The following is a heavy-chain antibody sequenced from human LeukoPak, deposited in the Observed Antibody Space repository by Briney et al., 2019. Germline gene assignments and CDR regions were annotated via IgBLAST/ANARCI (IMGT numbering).Heavy chain of an antibody. V-gene: IGHV3-64D*06. D-gene: IGHD4-23*01. Sequence: PGGSLRLSCSASGFTFSSYAMHWVRQAPGKGLEFVSAISSNGGSTYYADSVKGRFTISRDNSKNTLYLQMSSLRAEDTAVYYCVKAPTVAGDYWGQGTLVTVSS. J-gene: IGHJ4*02. CDR2: ISSNGGST. CDR3: VKAPTVAGDY. CDR1: GFTFSSYA.